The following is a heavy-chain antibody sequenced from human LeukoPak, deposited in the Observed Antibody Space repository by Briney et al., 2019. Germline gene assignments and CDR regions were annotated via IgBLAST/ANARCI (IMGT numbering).Heavy chain of an antibody. CDR3: ARGGYYYDSSGYSHLPDY. CDR2: IIPIVGTT. Sequence: GASVKVSCKASGGTFSSYAFSWVRQAPGQGLEWMGGIIPIVGTTNYAQMLQGRVTITADESTSTAYMGLSSLRSEDTAVYYCARGGYYYDSSGYSHLPDYWGQGTLVTVSS. CDR1: GGTFSSYA. V-gene: IGHV1-69*13. J-gene: IGHJ4*02. D-gene: IGHD3-22*01.